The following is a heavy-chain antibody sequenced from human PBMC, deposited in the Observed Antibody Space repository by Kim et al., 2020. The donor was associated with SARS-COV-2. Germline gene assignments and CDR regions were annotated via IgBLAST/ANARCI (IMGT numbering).Heavy chain of an antibody. CDR2: IKAKVHGGTS. Sequence: GGSLRLSCAASGFTFRNAWMSWVRQAPGKGLEWVGRIKAKVHGGTSVYAAPVTGRFTISRDDSRNTLFLYMNRLQTDDTAKYFCATEGYIYGHHGVDSWGQGTMVTVSS. J-gene: IGHJ3*01. CDR3: ATEGYIYGHHGVDS. CDR1: GFTFRNAW. V-gene: IGHV3-15*01. D-gene: IGHD5-18*01.